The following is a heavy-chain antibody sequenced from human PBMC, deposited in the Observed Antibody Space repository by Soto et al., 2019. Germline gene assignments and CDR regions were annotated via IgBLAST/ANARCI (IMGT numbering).Heavy chain of an antibody. V-gene: IGHV1-58*01. D-gene: IGHD1-26*01. CDR1: GFTFTSSA. CDR3: AVLRYSDPRGDY. Sequence: ASVKVSCKASGFTFTSSAVQWVRQARGQRLEWIGWIVVGSGNTNYAQKFQERVTITRDMSTSTAYMELSSLRSGDTAVYYCAVLRYSDPRGDYWGQGTLVTVSS. J-gene: IGHJ4*02. CDR2: IVVGSGNT.